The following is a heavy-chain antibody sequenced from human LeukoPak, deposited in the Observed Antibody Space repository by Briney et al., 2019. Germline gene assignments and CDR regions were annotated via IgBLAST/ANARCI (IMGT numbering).Heavy chain of an antibody. D-gene: IGHD2-21*02. Sequence: PGGSLRLSCAASGLTFSSYAMNWVRQAPGKGLEWVSAISGSGGSTYYADSVKGRFTISRDNSKNTLYLQMNSLRAEDTAVYYCAKSKCGGDCYSLGLADYWGQGTLVTVSS. CDR1: GLTFSSYA. CDR3: AKSKCGGDCYSLGLADY. J-gene: IGHJ4*02. CDR2: ISGSGGST. V-gene: IGHV3-23*01.